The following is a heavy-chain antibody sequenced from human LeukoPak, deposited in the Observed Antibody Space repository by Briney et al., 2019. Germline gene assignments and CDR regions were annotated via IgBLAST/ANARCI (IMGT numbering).Heavy chain of an antibody. Sequence: SETLSLTCSVSGGSISSTRHYWGWIRQPPGRGLEWIGSISYSGDTYYNPSLKSRVTISVDTSKNQISLKLSSVTAADTAVYYCARGGNSSASSGAEGYWGQGTLVTVSS. CDR2: ISYSGDT. CDR3: ARGGNSSASSGAEGY. J-gene: IGHJ4*02. CDR1: GGSISSTRHY. D-gene: IGHD6-13*01. V-gene: IGHV4-39*01.